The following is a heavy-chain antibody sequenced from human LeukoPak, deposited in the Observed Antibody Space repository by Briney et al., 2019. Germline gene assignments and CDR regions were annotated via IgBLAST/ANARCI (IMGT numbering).Heavy chain of an antibody. D-gene: IGHD2-21*01. CDR1: GYTFTSYY. CDR2: INPSGGST. V-gene: IGHV1-46*03. J-gene: IGHJ5*02. CDR3: ASILGSGNWFDP. Sequence: ASVKVSCKASGYTFTSYYMHWVRQAPGQGLEWMGIINPSGGSTSYAQKFQGRVTMTGGTSTSTVYMELSSLRSEDTAVYYCASILGSGNWFDPWGRGTLVTVSS.